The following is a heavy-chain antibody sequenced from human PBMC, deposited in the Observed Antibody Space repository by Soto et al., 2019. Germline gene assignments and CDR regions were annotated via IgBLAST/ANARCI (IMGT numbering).Heavy chain of an antibody. J-gene: IGHJ3*02. CDR3: ARESHRNDAFDI. CDR2: TTSRNTFT. CDR1: GVLFTDYF. Sequence: GGALRVSCSASGVLFTDYFMSWIRQSPGKGLEWVSYTTSRNTFTNYADSVKGRFTISRDTASNSLYLQMNSLRADDTAVYYCARESHRNDAFDIWGQGTMVTVSS. V-gene: IGHV3-11*06.